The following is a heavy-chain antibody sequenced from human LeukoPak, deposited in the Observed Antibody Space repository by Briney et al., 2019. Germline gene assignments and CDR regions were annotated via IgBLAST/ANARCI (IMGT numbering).Heavy chain of an antibody. Sequence: SETLSLTCAVSGYSISSGYYWGWVRQAPGKGLEWIGSIYHTGSTDYNPSLKSRLTISVDMSKNQFSLNLRSVTAADTAVYYCAGDKDDYVGGTYRWWGQGRRVTVSS. D-gene: IGHD3-16*02. V-gene: IGHV4-38-2*01. CDR2: IYHTGST. J-gene: IGHJ4*02. CDR1: GYSISSGYY. CDR3: AGDKDDYVGGTYRW.